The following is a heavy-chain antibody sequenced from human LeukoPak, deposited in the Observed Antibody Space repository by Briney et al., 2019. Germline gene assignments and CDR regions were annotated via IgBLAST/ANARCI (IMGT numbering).Heavy chain of an antibody. D-gene: IGHD2-21*01. J-gene: IGHJ4*02. Sequence: PGGSLRLSCAASGLTVSSKYMNWVRQAPGKGLEWVSVIYSGGTTYYADSVKGRFTMSSDRSKNTLYLQMNSLRAEAAAVYYCERDWPLDYWGEGTLVTVSA. CDR1: GLTVSSKY. CDR3: ERDWPLDY. V-gene: IGHV3-66*02. CDR2: IYSGGTT.